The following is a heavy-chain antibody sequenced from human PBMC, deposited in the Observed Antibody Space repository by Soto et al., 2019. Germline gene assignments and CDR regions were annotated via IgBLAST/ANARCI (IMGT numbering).Heavy chain of an antibody. CDR2: TYYRGTS. D-gene: IGHD5-18*01. CDR3: ARRGDSYGVFDY. V-gene: IGHV4-39*01. Sequence: LSLTCTVSGGSISSRSYYWAWIRQPPGKGLEWIGTTYYRGTSHYNPSLKSRVTVSLDTSKNQFSLKLSSVTAADTAVYYCARRGDSYGVFDYWGPGTLVTVSS. J-gene: IGHJ4*02. CDR1: GGSISSRSYY.